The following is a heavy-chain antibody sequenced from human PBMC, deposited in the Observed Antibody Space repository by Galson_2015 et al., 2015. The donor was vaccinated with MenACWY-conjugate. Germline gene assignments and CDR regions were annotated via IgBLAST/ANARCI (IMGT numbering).Heavy chain of an antibody. Sequence: QSGAEVKKPGESLKISCTGSGYSFTSYWIGWARQMPGKGLEWMGIIYPGDYDTRYSPSFQGQVTIPADKSISTAYLQWSSLKASDTAMYCCARQPYLGYYYDSSGHPDWGQGTLVTVSS. D-gene: IGHD3-22*01. CDR3: ARQPYLGYYYDSSGHPD. CDR1: GYSFTSYW. CDR2: IYPGDYDT. J-gene: IGHJ4*02. V-gene: IGHV5-51*01.